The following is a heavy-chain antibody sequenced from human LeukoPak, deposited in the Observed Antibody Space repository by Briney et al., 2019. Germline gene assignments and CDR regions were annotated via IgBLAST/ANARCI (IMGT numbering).Heavy chain of an antibody. V-gene: IGHV4-59*01. CDR1: GGSISSYY. J-gene: IGHJ4*02. CDR2: IYYSGST. CDR3: ARGVGSWYYFDY. Sequence: SETLSLTCAVSGGSISSYYWSWIRQPPGKGLEWTGYIYYSGSTNYNPSLQSRFTISVDTSKNQFSLKLSSVTAADTAVYYCARGVGSWYYFDYWGQGTLVTVSS. D-gene: IGHD6-13*01.